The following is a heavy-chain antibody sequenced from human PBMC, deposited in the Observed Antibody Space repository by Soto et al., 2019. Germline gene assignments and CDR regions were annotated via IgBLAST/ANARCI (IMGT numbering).Heavy chain of an antibody. Sequence: VGSLRLSCAASGFTFSSYAMSWVRQAPGKGLEWVSAISGSGGSTYYADSVKGRFTISRDNSKNTLYLQMSSLRAEDTAVYYCAKFIRSMTKVTRGYFDYCGQGTLVTVSS. D-gene: IGHD4-4*01. CDR1: GFTFSSYA. V-gene: IGHV3-23*01. CDR2: ISGSGGST. CDR3: AKFIRSMTKVTRGYFDY. J-gene: IGHJ4*02.